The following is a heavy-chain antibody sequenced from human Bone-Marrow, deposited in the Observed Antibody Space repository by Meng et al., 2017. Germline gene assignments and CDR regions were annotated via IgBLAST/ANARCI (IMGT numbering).Heavy chain of an antibody. CDR1: GYTFTSYA. V-gene: IGHV1-3*01. J-gene: IGHJ1*01. Sequence: QRQLVKSGAEVKKPGASVKVSCKASGYTFTSYAMHWVRQAPGQRLEWMGWINAGNGNTKYSQKFQGRVTITRDTSASTAYMELSSLRSEDTAVYYCARVYSSGWYWYFQHWGQGTLVTVSS. D-gene: IGHD6-19*01. CDR3: ARVYSSGWYWYFQH. CDR2: INAGNGNT.